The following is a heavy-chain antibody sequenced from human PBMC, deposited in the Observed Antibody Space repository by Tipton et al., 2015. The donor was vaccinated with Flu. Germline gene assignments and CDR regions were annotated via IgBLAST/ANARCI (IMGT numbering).Heavy chain of an antibody. J-gene: IGHJ4*02. CDR2: ISTYNGNT. V-gene: IGHV1-18*04. Sequence: QLVQSGAEVKKPGASVKVSCRTSGYPFSTYGIFWVRQAPGQGLEWVGWISTYNGNTNHAQNLEGRVTMTTDTSTSTAYMELRSLRPHDTAVYYCARGGYTYGFDYWGQGTPLTVSS. CDR3: ARGGYTYGFDY. D-gene: IGHD5-18*01. CDR1: GYPFSTYG.